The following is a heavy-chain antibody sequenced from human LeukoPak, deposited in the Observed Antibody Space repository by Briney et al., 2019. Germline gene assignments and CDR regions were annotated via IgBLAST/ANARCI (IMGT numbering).Heavy chain of an antibody. Sequence: SQTLSLTCAISGDSVSSNSAAWNWIRQSPSRGLEWQGRTYYRSKWYNDYAVSVKSRITINPDTSKNQFSVQLNSVTPEDTAVYYCARTLYYDILTGPADWFDPWGQGTLVTVSS. CDR3: ARTLYYDILTGPADWFDP. J-gene: IGHJ5*02. V-gene: IGHV6-1*01. CDR1: GDSVSSNSAA. D-gene: IGHD3-9*01. CDR2: TYYRSKWYN.